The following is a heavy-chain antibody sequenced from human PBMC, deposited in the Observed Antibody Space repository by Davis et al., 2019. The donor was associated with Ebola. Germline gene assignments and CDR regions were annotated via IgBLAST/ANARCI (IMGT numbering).Heavy chain of an antibody. D-gene: IGHD6-19*01. CDR3: ARGNEQWLGAFDI. Sequence: SVKVSCKASGYTFTSYAMNWVRQAPGQGLEWMGRIIPILGIANYAQKFQGRVTITADKSTSTAYMELSSLRSEDTAVYYCARGNEQWLGAFDIWGQGTMVTVSS. CDR2: IIPILGIA. J-gene: IGHJ3*02. V-gene: IGHV1-69*04. CDR1: GYTFTSYA.